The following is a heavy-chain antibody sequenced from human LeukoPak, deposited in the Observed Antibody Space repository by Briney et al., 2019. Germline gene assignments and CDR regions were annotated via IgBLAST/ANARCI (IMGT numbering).Heavy chain of an antibody. J-gene: IGHJ6*03. V-gene: IGHV4-34*01. CDR2: INHSGST. CDR1: GGSFSGYY. Sequence: SETLSLTCAVYGGSFSGYYWSWIRQPPGKGLEWIGEINHSGSTNYNPSLKGRVTISVDTSKNQFSLKLSSVTAADTAVYYCARGRGAARPRPNLYYYYYYMDVWGKGTTVTVSS. D-gene: IGHD6-6*01. CDR3: ARGRGAARPRPNLYYYYYYMDV.